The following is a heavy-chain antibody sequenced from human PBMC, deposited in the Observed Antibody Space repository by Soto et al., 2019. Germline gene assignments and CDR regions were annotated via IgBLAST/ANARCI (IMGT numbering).Heavy chain of an antibody. D-gene: IGHD2-15*01. Sequence: QVQLQQWGAGLLKPSETLSLTCAVYGGSFSGYYWSWIRQPPGKGLEWIGEINHNGSTNYNPSLKSRVTISVDTSKNQFSLKLSSVTAADTAVYYCARYCSGGSCYSGIDYWGQGTLVTVSS. CDR1: GGSFSGYY. V-gene: IGHV4-34*01. CDR2: INHNGST. CDR3: ARYCSGGSCYSGIDY. J-gene: IGHJ4*02.